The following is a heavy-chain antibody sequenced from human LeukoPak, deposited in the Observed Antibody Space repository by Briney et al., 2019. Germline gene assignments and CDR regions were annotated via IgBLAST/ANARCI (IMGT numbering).Heavy chain of an antibody. D-gene: IGHD6-13*01. V-gene: IGHV3-33*08. J-gene: IGHJ4*02. CDR2: IWSDGSNK. Sequence: GGSLRLSCAASGFTFSSYAMSWVRQAPGKGLEWVAVIWSDGSNKYYADSVKGRFTISRDNSKNTLYLQMNSLRAEDTAVYYCAGTRRKYSSSWYYFDYWGQGTLVTVSS. CDR1: GFTFSSYA. CDR3: AGTRRKYSSSWYYFDY.